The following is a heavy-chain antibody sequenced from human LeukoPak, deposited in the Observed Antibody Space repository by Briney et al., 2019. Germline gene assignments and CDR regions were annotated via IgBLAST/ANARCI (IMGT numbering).Heavy chain of an antibody. V-gene: IGHV4-61*01. D-gene: IGHD4-23*01. Sequence: SETLSLTCTVSGASVTSGTYYWIWIRQPPGKGLEWIGYIYYSGSTNYNPSLKSRVTISVDTSKKQFSLKLSSVTAADTAVYYCARDGGNYVYDIWGQGTMVTVSS. CDR1: GASVTSGTYY. CDR3: ARDGGNYVYDI. CDR2: IYYSGST. J-gene: IGHJ3*02.